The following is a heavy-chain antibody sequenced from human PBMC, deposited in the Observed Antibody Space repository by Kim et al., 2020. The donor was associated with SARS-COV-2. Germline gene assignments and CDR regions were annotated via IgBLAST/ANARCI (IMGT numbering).Heavy chain of an antibody. CDR3: AKAGEGLLRYFDWFDAYYYYGMDV. CDR2: ISGSGGST. J-gene: IGHJ6*02. Sequence: GGSLRLSCAASGFTFSSYAMSWVRQAPGKGLEWVSAISGSGGSTYYADSVKGRFTISRDNSKNTLYLQMNSLRAEDTAVYYCAKAGEGLLRYFDWFDAYYYYGMDVWGQGTTVTVSS. CDR1: GFTFSSYA. D-gene: IGHD3-9*01. V-gene: IGHV3-23*01.